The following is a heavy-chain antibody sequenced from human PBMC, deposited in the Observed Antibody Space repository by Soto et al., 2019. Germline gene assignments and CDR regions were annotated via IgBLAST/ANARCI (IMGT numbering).Heavy chain of an antibody. CDR2: IDPSDSYT. CDR3: ARHGDGIAAARAGMDV. Sequence: PGESLKISCKVSGYSFTSYWISWVRQMPGKGLEWMGRIDPSDSYTNYSPSFQGHVTISADKSISTAYLQWSSLKASDTAMYYCARHGDGIAAARAGMDVWGQGTTVTVSS. D-gene: IGHD6-13*01. J-gene: IGHJ6*02. CDR1: GYSFTSYW. V-gene: IGHV5-10-1*01.